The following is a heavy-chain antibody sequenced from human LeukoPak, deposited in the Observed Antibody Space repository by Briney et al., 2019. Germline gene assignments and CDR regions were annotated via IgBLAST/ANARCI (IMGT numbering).Heavy chain of an antibody. J-gene: IGHJ4*02. Sequence: GGSLRLSCAASGFTISSYSMNWVRQAPGKGLEWVSYISSSSTTIYYVDSVKGRFTISRDNAKNSLYLQMNSLRAEDTAVYYCARPLTSSGGGGYWGQGTLVTVSS. D-gene: IGHD1-14*01. V-gene: IGHV3-48*01. CDR1: GFTISSYS. CDR2: ISSSSTTI. CDR3: ARPLTSSGGGGY.